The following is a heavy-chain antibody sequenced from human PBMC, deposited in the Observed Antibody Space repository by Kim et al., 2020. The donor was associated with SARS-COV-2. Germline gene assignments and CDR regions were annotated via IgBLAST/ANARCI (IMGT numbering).Heavy chain of an antibody. J-gene: IGHJ5*02. D-gene: IGHD4-17*01. V-gene: IGHV3-30*07. CDR3: ARGTKPYGDYPRGGFDP. Sequence: VKGRFTISRDNAKNTLYVQMTSLGAEDTAVYYCARGTKPYGDYPRGGFDPWGKGTLVTVSS.